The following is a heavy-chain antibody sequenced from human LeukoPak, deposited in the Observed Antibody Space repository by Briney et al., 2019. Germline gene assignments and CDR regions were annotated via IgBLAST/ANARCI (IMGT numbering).Heavy chain of an antibody. CDR2: IYHSGSM. V-gene: IGHV4-38-2*02. Sequence: KPSETLSLTCTVSGYSISSGYYWGWIRQPPGKGLEWIGSIYHSGSMYFNPSLKSRVTISVDTSKNQFSLKLSSVTAADTAVYYCARVLNPSTYLDYWGQGTLVTASS. CDR1: GYSISSGYY. CDR3: ARVLNPSTYLDY. D-gene: IGHD4-11*01. J-gene: IGHJ4*02.